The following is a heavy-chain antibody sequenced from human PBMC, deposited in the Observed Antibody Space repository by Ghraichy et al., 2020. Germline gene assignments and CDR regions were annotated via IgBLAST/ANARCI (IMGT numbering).Heavy chain of an antibody. J-gene: IGHJ4*02. Sequence: ESLNISCAVYGGSFSGYYWSWIRQPPGKGLEWIGEINHSGSTNYNPSLKSRVTISVDTSKNQFSLKLSSVTAADTAVYYCARAHKSGSGYPKGIDYWGQGTLVTVSS. CDR2: INHSGST. V-gene: IGHV4-34*01. CDR1: GGSFSGYY. CDR3: ARAHKSGSGYPKGIDY. D-gene: IGHD3-22*01.